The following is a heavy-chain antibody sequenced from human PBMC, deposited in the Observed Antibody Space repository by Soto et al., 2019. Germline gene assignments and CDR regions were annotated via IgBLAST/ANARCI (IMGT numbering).Heavy chain of an antibody. J-gene: IGHJ6*03. Sequence: ASVKVSCKASGYTFTSYDINWVRQATGQGLEWMGWMNPNSGNTGYAQKFQGRVTMTRNTSISTAYMELSSLRSEDTAVYYCARVPPYYDFWSGYLGYYYYMDVWGKGTTVTVSS. CDR3: ARVPPYYDFWSGYLGYYYYMDV. V-gene: IGHV1-8*01. CDR1: GYTFTSYD. CDR2: MNPNSGNT. D-gene: IGHD3-3*01.